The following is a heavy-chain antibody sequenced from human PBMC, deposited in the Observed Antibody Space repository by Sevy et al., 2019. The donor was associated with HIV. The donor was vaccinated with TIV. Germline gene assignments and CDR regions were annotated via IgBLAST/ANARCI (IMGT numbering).Heavy chain of an antibody. CDR2: ISSTSTYI. CDR3: ARAGGATDYGMDV. J-gene: IGHJ6*02. Sequence: GGSLRLSCGASGFTFNTNNFNWVHQAPGKGLECVSSISSTSTYIYYADSVRGRFTISRDNAKNSLYLQMNNLRAEDTAIYYCARAGGATDYGMDVWGLGTTVTVSS. D-gene: IGHD5-12*01. CDR1: GFTFNTNN. V-gene: IGHV3-21*01.